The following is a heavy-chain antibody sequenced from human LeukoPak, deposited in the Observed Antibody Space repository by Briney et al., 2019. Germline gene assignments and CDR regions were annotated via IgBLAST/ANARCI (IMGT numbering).Heavy chain of an antibody. J-gene: IGHJ5*02. D-gene: IGHD2-15*01. CDR2: ISGSGGST. CDR3: AKVLLYCSGGSCYPRVFDP. Sequence: PGGSLRLSCAASGFTFSSYTMNWVRQAPGKGLEWVSAISGSGGSTYYADSVKGRFTISRDNSKNTLYLQMNSLRAEDTAVYYCAKVLLYCSGGSCYPRVFDPWGQGTLVTVSS. V-gene: IGHV3-23*01. CDR1: GFTFSSYT.